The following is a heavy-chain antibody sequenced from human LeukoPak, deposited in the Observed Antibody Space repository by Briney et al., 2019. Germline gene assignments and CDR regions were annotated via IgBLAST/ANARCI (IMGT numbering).Heavy chain of an antibody. J-gene: IGHJ3*02. CDR2: TRYDGSKK. Sequence: GGSLRLSCAASRFTFSHYGMHWFRQAPGKGLEWVAFTRYDGSKKYYADSVRGRFTISRDNSKNTLYLQMNSLRADDTAVYYCAKVSLLMTNDAFDIWGQGTMVTVSS. D-gene: IGHD3-16*01. CDR1: RFTFSHYG. CDR3: AKVSLLMTNDAFDI. V-gene: IGHV3-30*02.